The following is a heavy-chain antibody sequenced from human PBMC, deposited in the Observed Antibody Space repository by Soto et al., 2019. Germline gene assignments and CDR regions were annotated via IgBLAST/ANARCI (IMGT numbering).Heavy chain of an antibody. CDR3: AREDAENGNDEEHFDY. Sequence: QVQLVESGGGVVQPGRSLRLSCAASGFTFSSYAMHWVRQAPGKGLEWVAVISYDGSNKYYADSVKGRFTISRDNSKNTLYLQMNSLRAEDTAVYYCAREDAENGNDEEHFDYWGQGTLVTVSS. CDR2: ISYDGSNK. V-gene: IGHV3-30-3*01. D-gene: IGHD1-1*01. CDR1: GFTFSSYA. J-gene: IGHJ4*02.